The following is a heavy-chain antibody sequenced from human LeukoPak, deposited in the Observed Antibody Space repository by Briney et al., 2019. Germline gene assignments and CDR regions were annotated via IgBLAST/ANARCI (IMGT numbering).Heavy chain of an antibody. CDR1: GYTFTGYY. V-gene: IGHV1-2*02. J-gene: IGHJ4*02. CDR2: INPSSGGT. CDR3: ARIRDHYDNSGYPFEY. D-gene: IGHD3-22*01. Sequence: ASVKVSCKASGYTFTGYYMHWVRQAPGQGLEWMGWINPSSGGTNYAQKFQGRVTMTRDTSISTAYMEVSRLRSDDTAVYYCARIRDHYDNSGYPFEYWGQGTLVTVSS.